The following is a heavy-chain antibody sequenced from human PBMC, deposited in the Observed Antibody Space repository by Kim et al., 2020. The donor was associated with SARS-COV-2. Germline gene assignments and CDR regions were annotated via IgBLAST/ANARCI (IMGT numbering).Heavy chain of an antibody. CDR2: INAGNGNT. J-gene: IGHJ3*02. Sequence: ASVKVSCKASGYTFTSYAMHWVRQAPGQRLEWMGWINAGNGNTKYSQKFQGRVTITRDTSASTAYMELSSLRSEDTAVYYCARDSDILTGSTINAFDIWGQGTMVTVSS. CDR3: ARDSDILTGSTINAFDI. V-gene: IGHV1-3*01. D-gene: IGHD3-9*01. CDR1: GYTFTSYA.